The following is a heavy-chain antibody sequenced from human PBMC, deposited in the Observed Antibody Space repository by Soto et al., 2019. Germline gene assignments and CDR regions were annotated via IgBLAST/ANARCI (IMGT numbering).Heavy chain of an antibody. CDR1: GFTFSSYA. D-gene: IGHD4-4*01. J-gene: IGHJ4*02. CDR2: IKSKTDGGTT. CDR3: TTPDYKADY. V-gene: IGHV3-15*01. Sequence: GGSLRLSCVASGFTFSSYAMHWVRQAPGKGLEWVGRIKSKTDGGTTDYAAPVKGRFTISRDDSKNTLYLQMNSLKTEDTAVYYCTTPDYKADYWGQGTLVTVSS.